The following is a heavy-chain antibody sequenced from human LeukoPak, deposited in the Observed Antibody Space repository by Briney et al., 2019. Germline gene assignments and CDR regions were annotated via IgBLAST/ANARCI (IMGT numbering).Heavy chain of an antibody. CDR1: GFTFSSYA. CDR2: ISYDGSNK. D-gene: IGHD1-7*01. J-gene: IGHJ4*02. Sequence: QPGRSLRLSCAASGFTFSSYAMHWVRQAPGKGLEWVAVISYDGSNKYYADSVKGRFTISRDNSKNTLYLQMNSLRAEDTAVYYCAGDKVGTGTKDYWGQGTLVTVSS. CDR3: AGDKVGTGTKDY. V-gene: IGHV3-30-3*01.